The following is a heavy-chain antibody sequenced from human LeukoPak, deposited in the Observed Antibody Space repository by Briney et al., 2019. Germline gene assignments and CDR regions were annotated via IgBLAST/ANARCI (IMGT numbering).Heavy chain of an antibody. Sequence: GASVKVSCKASGYTFTSYYMHWVRQAPGQGLEWMGLINPSGDRKTYAQKFQGRVTMTRDASTSTVHMELSSLRSEDTAVFYCARDSLGVGSSGWYYFDYWGQGTLVTVSS. CDR1: GYTFTSYY. CDR3: ARDSLGVGSSGWYYFDY. CDR2: INPSGDRK. J-gene: IGHJ4*02. V-gene: IGHV1-46*01. D-gene: IGHD6-19*01.